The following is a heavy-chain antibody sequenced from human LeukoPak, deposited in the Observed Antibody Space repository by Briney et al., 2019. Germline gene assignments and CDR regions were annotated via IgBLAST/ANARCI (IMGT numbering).Heavy chain of an antibody. CDR1: GFTVSSNY. J-gene: IGHJ4*02. D-gene: IGHD6-13*01. CDR2: IYSGGST. V-gene: IGHV3-66*01. CDR3: ARVSLGAAAGTSR. Sequence: GGSLRLSCADSGFTVSSNYMRWVRQAPGKGLEWVSVIYSGGSTHYADSVKGRFTISRDNAKNSLYLQMKSLRADDTAIYYCARVSLGAAAGTSRWGQGTLVTVSS.